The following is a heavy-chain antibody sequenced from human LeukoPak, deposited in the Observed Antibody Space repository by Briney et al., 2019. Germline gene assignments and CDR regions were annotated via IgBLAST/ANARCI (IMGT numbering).Heavy chain of an antibody. V-gene: IGHV3-74*01. J-gene: IGHJ4*02. CDR2: INNDGNRI. CDR3: ARGGLPGGFDY. D-gene: IGHD7-27*01. CDR1: GFTVSNSW. Sequence: GGSLRLSCAASGFTVSNSWTFWVRQAPGKGLMYVSEINNDGNRIRYVDSVKGRFTISRDGAKNTLFLQMNSLRDDDTAMYYCARGGLPGGFDYWGQGILVTVSS.